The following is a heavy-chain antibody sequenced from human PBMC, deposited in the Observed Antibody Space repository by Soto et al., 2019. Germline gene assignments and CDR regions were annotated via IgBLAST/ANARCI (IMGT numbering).Heavy chain of an antibody. CDR1: GFSLSTSGVG. V-gene: IGHV2-5*01. CDR2: IYWHDDK. J-gene: IGHJ4*02. D-gene: IGHD6-19*01. Sequence: SGPTLVNPTHTLTLTCTLSGFSLSTSGVGVGWIRQPPGKALEWLALIYWHDDKRYSPSLNSRLTITKDTSKNQVVLTMTNMDSGDAAAYFCAHRSTLGATYGWYYFDYFGQGTQVTVSS. CDR3: AHRSTLGATYGWYYFDY.